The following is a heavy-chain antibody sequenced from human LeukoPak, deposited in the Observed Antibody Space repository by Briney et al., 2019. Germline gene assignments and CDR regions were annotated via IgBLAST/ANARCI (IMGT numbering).Heavy chain of an antibody. CDR3: ARGSYHYGSGSFMGSDY. Sequence: ASVKVSCKASGYTFTNYAMHWVRQAPGQRPEWMGWINAGNGNTEYSQKFQDRVTITRDISASTGYMELSRLTSEDTAVYYCARGSYHYGSGSFMGSDYWGQGTLVTVSS. V-gene: IGHV1-3*01. CDR2: INAGNGNT. CDR1: GYTFTNYA. J-gene: IGHJ4*02. D-gene: IGHD3-10*01.